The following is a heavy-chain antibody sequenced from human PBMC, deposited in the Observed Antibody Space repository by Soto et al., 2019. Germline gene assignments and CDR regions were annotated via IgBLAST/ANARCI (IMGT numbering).Heavy chain of an antibody. V-gene: IGHV1-69*13. J-gene: IGHJ6*02. D-gene: IGHD6-13*01. CDR2: IIPIFGTA. Sequence: SVKVSCKASGGTFSSYAISWVRQAPGQGLEWMGGIIPIFGTANYAQKFQGRVTITADESTSTAYMELSSLRSEDTAVYYCARDQARYSSSWYGGMDVWGQGTTVTVSS. CDR1: GGTFSSYA. CDR3: ARDQARYSSSWYGGMDV.